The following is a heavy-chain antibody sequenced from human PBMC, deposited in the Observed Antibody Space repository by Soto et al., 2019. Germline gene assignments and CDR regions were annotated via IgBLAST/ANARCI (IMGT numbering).Heavy chain of an antibody. CDR3: ARRYYYDSSGYQILYYFDY. J-gene: IGHJ4*02. V-gene: IGHV4-39*01. D-gene: IGHD3-22*01. CDR1: GGSISSSSYY. Sequence: SETLSLTCTVSGGSISSSSYYWGWIRQPPGKGLEWIGSIYYSGSTYYNPSLKSRVTVSVDTSKNQFSLKLSSVTAADTAVYYCARRYYYDSSGYQILYYFDYWGQGTLVTVSS. CDR2: IYYSGST.